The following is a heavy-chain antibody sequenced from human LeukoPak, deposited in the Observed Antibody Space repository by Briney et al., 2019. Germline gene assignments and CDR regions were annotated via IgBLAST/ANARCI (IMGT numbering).Heavy chain of an antibody. CDR2: IYHSGST. CDR1: GGSISSGGYY. V-gene: IGHV4-30-2*01. Sequence: PSQTLSLTCTVSGGSISSGGYYWSWIRQPPGKGLEWIGYIYHSGSTYYNPSLKSRVTISVDTSKNQFSLKLSSVTAADTAVYYCAREHYGDPDFDYWGQGTLVTVSS. CDR3: AREHYGDPDFDY. J-gene: IGHJ4*02. D-gene: IGHD4-17*01.